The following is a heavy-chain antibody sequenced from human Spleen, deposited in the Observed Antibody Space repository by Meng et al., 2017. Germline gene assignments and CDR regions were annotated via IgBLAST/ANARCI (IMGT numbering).Heavy chain of an antibody. CDR1: GFTFSRYA. J-gene: IGHJ4*02. Sequence: GESLKISCAASGFTFSRYAMTWVRQAPGKGLEWVSAISGSGVSTYYADSVKGRFTISRDNSKNTLYLQMNSLRAEDTAVYYCAKEIRPNDYWGQGTLVTVSS. CDR3: AKEIRPNDY. V-gene: IGHV3-23*01. CDR2: ISGSGVST.